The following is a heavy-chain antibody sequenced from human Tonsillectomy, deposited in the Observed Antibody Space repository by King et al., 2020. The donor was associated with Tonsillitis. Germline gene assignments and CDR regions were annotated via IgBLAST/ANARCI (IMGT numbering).Heavy chain of an antibody. CDR2: SSSRGDTI. V-gene: IGHV3-11*01. Sequence: VQLVESGGGSVNPGGSLRLSCAASGFSFSDYCMSWIRQAPGKGPEWGACSSSRGDTISYAESVKGRFTHSRDNSKSSLYLQMNSLTVEDTAVYPCARCKMEWPTYYFSHGMDVWGQGATVTVSS. J-gene: IGHJ6*02. CDR1: GFSFSDYC. CDR3: ARCKMEWPTYYFSHGMDV. D-gene: IGHD3-3*01.